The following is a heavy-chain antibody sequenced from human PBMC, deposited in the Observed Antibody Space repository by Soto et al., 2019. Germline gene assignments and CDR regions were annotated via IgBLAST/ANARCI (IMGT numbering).Heavy chain of an antibody. D-gene: IGHD6-19*01. J-gene: IGHJ4*02. CDR1: GYTFTRYG. Sequence: ASVKVSCKASGYTFTRYGISWGRQAPGQGLEWMGWISAYNGNTNYAQKLQGRVTMTTDTSTSTAYMELRSLRSDDTAVYYCATNSGYSSGWTEAYFDYWGQGTLVTVSS. CDR2: ISAYNGNT. V-gene: IGHV1-18*01. CDR3: ATNSGYSSGWTEAYFDY.